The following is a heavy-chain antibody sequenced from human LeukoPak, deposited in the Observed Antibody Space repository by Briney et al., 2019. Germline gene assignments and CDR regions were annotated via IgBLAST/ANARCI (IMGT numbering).Heavy chain of an antibody. V-gene: IGHV3-30*18. J-gene: IGHJ4*02. D-gene: IGHD3-22*01. Sequence: PGGSLRLSCAASGFTFSSYGMHWVRQAPGKGLEWVAVISYDGSNKYYADSVKGRFTISRDNSKNTLYLQMNSLRAEDTAVYYCAKDFVRSIVVVTIAAPDYWGQGTLVTVSS. CDR2: ISYDGSNK. CDR3: AKDFVRSIVVVTIAAPDY. CDR1: GFTFSSYG.